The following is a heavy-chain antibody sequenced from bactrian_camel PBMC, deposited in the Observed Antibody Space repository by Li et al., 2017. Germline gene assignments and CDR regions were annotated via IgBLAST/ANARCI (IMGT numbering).Heavy chain of an antibody. V-gene: IGHV3-2*01. D-gene: IGHD2*01. CDR2: IYTGGGST. J-gene: IGHJ6*01. CDR1: GFTASRYY. Sequence: HVQLVESGGGLVHPGGSLRLSCAASGFTASRYYMSRVRQAPGKGLEWVSSIYTGGGSTNYADSVKGRFTISRDNAKNTVYLQMNSLKPDDTAVYYCAADAESGSWHDCDRSGFGYWGQGTQVTVS. CDR3: AADAESGSWHDCDRSGFGY.